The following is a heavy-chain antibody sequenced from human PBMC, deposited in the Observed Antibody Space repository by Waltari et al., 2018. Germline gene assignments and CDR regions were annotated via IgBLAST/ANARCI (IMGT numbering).Heavy chain of an antibody. Sequence: EVQLVESGGGLVKPGGSLRPSLAAAGLASRRYLANGVRQGPGKGLEWVSAISSSSSDIYYADSVKGRFTISRDNAKNSLFLQLNSLRDEDTAVYYCARDLGVYAFDIWGQGTMVTVSS. CDR1: GLASRRYL. CDR2: ISSSSSDI. V-gene: IGHV3-21*01. J-gene: IGHJ3*02. CDR3: ARDLGVYAFDI.